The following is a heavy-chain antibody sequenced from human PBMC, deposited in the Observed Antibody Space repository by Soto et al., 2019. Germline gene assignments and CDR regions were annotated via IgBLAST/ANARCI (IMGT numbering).Heavy chain of an antibody. CDR3: ARGPATAPDAY. D-gene: IGHD2-2*01. J-gene: IGHJ4*02. CDR1: GYTFSIYC. CDR2: ISGYNGKT. V-gene: IGHV1-18*01. Sequence: ASVKVSCKASGYTFSIYCISWVRQAPGQGLEWMGWISGYNGKTNYAQKVQDRVTMTTDTSTSTVYMELSSLRSDDTAVYYCARGPATAPDAYWGLGTLVTVSS.